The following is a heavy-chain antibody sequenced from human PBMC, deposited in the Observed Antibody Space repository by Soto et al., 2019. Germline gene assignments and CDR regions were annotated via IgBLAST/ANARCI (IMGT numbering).Heavy chain of an antibody. V-gene: IGHV5-51*01. D-gene: IGHD6-19*01. CDR1: GYTFSTFW. CDR3: ARPNGGSGWYYFDQ. Sequence: PGESLNISCKTYGYTFSTFWIGWVRQMPGRGLEWMGIIYPGDSDNRYSPSFQGQVTISADKSINTAYLQWSSLKASDTAIYYCARPNGGSGWYYFDQWGQGNRVTASS. CDR2: IYPGDSDN. J-gene: IGHJ4*02.